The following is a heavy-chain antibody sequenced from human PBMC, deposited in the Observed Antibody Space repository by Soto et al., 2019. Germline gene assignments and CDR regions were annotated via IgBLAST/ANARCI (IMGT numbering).Heavy chain of an antibody. J-gene: IGHJ6*02. Sequence: GESLKISCKGSGYSFTSYWISWVRQMPGKGLEWMGRIDPSDSYTNYSPSFQGHVTISADKSISTAYLQWSSLKASDTAMYYCAIMKTYGDYASYYYGMDVWGQGTTVTV. V-gene: IGHV5-10-1*01. CDR3: AIMKTYGDYASYYYGMDV. D-gene: IGHD4-17*01. CDR1: GYSFTSYW. CDR2: IDPSDSYT.